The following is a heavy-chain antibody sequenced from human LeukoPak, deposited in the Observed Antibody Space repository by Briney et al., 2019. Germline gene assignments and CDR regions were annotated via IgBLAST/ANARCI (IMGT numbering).Heavy chain of an antibody. CDR1: GFTVSSNY. CDR2: IYSGGST. V-gene: IGHV3-66*01. D-gene: IGHD5-24*01. J-gene: IGHJ4*02. Sequence: GGSLRLTCAASGFTVSSNYMSWVRQAPGKGLEWVSVIYSGGSTYYADSVRGRFTISRDNSKNTLYLQMNSLSAEDTAVYYCAREPSRVGYILWGQGTLVTVSS. CDR3: AREPSRVGYIL.